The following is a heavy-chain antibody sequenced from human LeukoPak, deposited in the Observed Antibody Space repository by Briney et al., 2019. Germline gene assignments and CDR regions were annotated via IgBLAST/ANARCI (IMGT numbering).Heavy chain of an antibody. J-gene: IGHJ5*02. V-gene: IGHV1-8*01. CDR3: ASRGIAAAGRENWFDP. CDR2: MNPNSGNT. D-gene: IGHD6-13*01. Sequence: ASVKVSCKASGYTFTSYDINWVRQATGQGLEWMGWMNPNSGNTGYAQKFQGRVTMTRNTSISTAYMELSSLRSEDTAVYYCASRGIAAAGRENWFDPWGQGTLVTVSS. CDR1: GYTFTSYD.